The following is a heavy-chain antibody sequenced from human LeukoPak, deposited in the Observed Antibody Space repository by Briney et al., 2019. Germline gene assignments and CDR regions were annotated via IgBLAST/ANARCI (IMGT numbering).Heavy chain of an antibody. CDR3: AKVIIASSGGYYFHY. D-gene: IGHD6-13*01. V-gene: IGHV3-23*01. Sequence: SGGSLRLSCTASGFTFGDYVVSWVRQAPGKGLEWVSGISTSGGSTYYADSVKGRFTISRDNSKNTLCLQMNSLRAEDTAIYYCAKVIIASSGGYYFHYWGQGTLVTVSS. CDR2: ISTSGGST. J-gene: IGHJ4*02. CDR1: GFTFGDYV.